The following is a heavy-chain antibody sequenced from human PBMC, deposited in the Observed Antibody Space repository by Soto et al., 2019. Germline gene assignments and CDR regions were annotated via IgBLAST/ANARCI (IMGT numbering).Heavy chain of an antibody. J-gene: IGHJ4*02. V-gene: IGHV1-2*04. Sequence: QVQLVQSGAEVKKPGASVKVSCKASGYTFTGYYMHWVRQAPGQGLEWMGWINPNSGGTNYAQKFQGWVTMTRDTCISTAYMELSRLRSDDTAVYYCARSVRGQQLSHYFDYWGQGTLVTVSS. CDR2: INPNSGGT. CDR3: ARSVRGQQLSHYFDY. D-gene: IGHD6-13*01. CDR1: GYTFTGYY.